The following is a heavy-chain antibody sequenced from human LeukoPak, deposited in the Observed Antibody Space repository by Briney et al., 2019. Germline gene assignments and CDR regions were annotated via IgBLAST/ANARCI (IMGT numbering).Heavy chain of an antibody. CDR3: ARDREAVANWGYDWFDP. CDR2: IYTSGST. D-gene: IGHD7-27*01. J-gene: IGHJ5*02. CDR1: GGSISSYY. Sequence: PSETLSLTCTVSGGSISSYYWSWIRQPAGKGLEWIGRIYTSGSTNYNPSLKSRVTMSVDTSKNQFSLKLSSVTAADTAVYCCARDREAVANWGYDWFDPWGQGTLVTVSS. V-gene: IGHV4-4*07.